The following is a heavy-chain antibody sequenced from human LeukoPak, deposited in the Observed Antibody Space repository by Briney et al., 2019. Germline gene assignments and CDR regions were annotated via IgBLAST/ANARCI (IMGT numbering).Heavy chain of an antibody. J-gene: IGHJ6*02. CDR3: ASLSSSLLGYYYYGMDV. V-gene: IGHV1-69*02. Sequence: SSVKVSCKASGGTFSSYTISWVRQAPGQGLEWMGRIIPILGIANYAQKFQGRVTITADKSTSTAYMELSSLRSEDTAVYYCASLSSSLLGYYYYGMDVWGQGTTVTVSS. CDR2: IIPILGIA. D-gene: IGHD6-13*01. CDR1: GGTFSSYT.